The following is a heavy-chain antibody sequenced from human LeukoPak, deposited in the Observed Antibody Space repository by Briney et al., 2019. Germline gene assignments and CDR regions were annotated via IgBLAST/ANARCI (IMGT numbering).Heavy chain of an antibody. D-gene: IGHD2/OR15-2a*01. CDR2: ISYDGSNK. J-gene: IGHJ4*02. CDR1: GFTFSSYA. V-gene: IGHV3-30-3*01. CDR3: ASFTFT. Sequence: GGSLRLSCGASGFTFSSYAMHWVRQAPGKGLEWVAVISYDGSNKYYADSVKGRFTISRDNSKNTLYLQMNSLRAEDAAVYYCASFTFTWGQGTLVTVSS.